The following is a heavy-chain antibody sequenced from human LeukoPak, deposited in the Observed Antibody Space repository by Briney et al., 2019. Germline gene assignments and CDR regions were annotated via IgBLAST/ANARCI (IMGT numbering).Heavy chain of an antibody. V-gene: IGHV1-46*01. CDR1: GYTFTSYY. CDR3: ARLNDNRVSVSWFDP. D-gene: IGHD1-14*01. J-gene: IGHJ5*02. Sequence: ASVKVACKASGYTFTSYYMHWVRQAPGQGLEWMGIINPSGGSTSYAQKFQGRVTITADESTSTAYMELSSLRSEDTAVYYCARLNDNRVSVSWFDPWGQGTLVTVSS. CDR2: INPSGGST.